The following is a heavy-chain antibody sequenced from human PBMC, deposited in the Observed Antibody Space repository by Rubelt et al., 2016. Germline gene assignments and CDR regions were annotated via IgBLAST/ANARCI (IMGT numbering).Heavy chain of an antibody. J-gene: IGHJ6*03. CDR2: INHSGST. V-gene: IGHV4-34*01. Sequence: QVQLQQWGAGLLKPSETLSLTCAVYGGSFSGYYWSWIRQPPGKGLEWIGEINHSGSTNYNPSLKSRGTILVDTSKNQFSLKLSSVTAADTAVYYCARDVRVYGDYHYYYYMDVWGKGTTVTVSS. CDR1: GGSFSGYY. CDR3: ARDVRVYGDYHYYYYMDV. D-gene: IGHD4-17*01.